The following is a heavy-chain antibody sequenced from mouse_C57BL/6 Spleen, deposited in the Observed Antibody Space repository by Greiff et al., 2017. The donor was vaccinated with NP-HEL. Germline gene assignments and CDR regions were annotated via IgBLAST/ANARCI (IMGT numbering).Heavy chain of an antibody. J-gene: IGHJ2*01. V-gene: IGHV1-82*01. D-gene: IGHD1-1*01. Sequence: QVQLKQSGPELVKPGASVKISCKASGYAFSSSWMNWVKQRPGKGLEWIGRIYPGDGDTNYNGKFKGKATLTADKSSRTAYMQRSVLTAEDSAVYFCALITTVVARYYFDDWGQGTTLTVSS. CDR2: IYPGDGDT. CDR1: GYAFSSSW. CDR3: ALITTVVARYYFDD.